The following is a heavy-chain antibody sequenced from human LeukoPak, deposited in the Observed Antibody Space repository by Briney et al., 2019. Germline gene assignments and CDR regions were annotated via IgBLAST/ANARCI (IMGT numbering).Heavy chain of an antibody. J-gene: IGHJ4*02. CDR3: ARVGSGGSSGGDY. Sequence: GGSLRLSCAASGFTFSAYNMNWVRQAPGKGLEWISYISSGSGAMYYADSVKGRFTISRDNAKNSLYLQMNGLRDEDTAEYYCARVGSGGSSGGDYGGQGTLVTVSS. V-gene: IGHV3-48*02. D-gene: IGHD4-23*01. CDR2: ISSGSGAM. CDR1: GFTFSAYN.